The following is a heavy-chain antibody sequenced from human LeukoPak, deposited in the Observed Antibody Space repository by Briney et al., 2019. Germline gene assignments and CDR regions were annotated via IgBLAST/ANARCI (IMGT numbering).Heavy chain of an antibody. CDR3: TRLKYNWNDYAFDI. J-gene: IGHJ3*02. D-gene: IGHD1-20*01. V-gene: IGHV3-73*01. CDR2: IRSKANSYAT. Sequence: GGSLRLSCAASGCTFSGSAMHWVRQASGKGLEWVGRIRSKANSYATAYAASVKGRFTISRDDSKNTAYLQMNSLKTEDTAVYYCTRLKYNWNDYAFDIWGQGTMVTVSS. CDR1: GCTFSGSA.